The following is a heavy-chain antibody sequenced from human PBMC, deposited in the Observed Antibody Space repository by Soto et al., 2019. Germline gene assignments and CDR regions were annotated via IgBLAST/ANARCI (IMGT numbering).Heavy chain of an antibody. J-gene: IGHJ4*02. CDR1: GYSFTTYG. CDR3: ARTSVAQSEDYFDY. CDR2: TSSNNGKT. Sequence: QVQLMQSRTEVKRPGASVTVSCKTSGYSFTTYGISWVRQAPGQGLEWMGWTSSNNGKTKYAQKFHGRVTMTTDKSTNTVHMELRSLRSGDTAVYYCARTSVAQSEDYFDYWGQGTLVTVSS. V-gene: IGHV1-18*01. D-gene: IGHD5-12*01.